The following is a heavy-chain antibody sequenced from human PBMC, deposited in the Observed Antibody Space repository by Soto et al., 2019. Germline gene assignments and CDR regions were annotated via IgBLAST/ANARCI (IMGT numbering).Heavy chain of an antibody. J-gene: IGHJ4*02. D-gene: IGHD4-17*01. V-gene: IGHV3-23*01. CDR3: ARWSGYGDL. Sequence: RVPCGAAGVTCTDYGRTWVRQTSERGLEWFAGMSIGYEKTFYADSVRGRFIVSRDSSKNTVDLQMNSLRVEDTAIYYCARWSGYGDLWGQGTLVTVSS. CDR2: MSIGYEKT. CDR1: GVTCTDYG.